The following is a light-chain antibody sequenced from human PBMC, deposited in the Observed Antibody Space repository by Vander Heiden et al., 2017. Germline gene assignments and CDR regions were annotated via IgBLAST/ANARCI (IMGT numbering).Light chain of an antibody. V-gene: IGKV1-39*01. J-gene: IGKJ1*01. CDR1: QSISTY. CDR2: AAA. CDR3: QQSYSTPWT. Sequence: IQMTQSPSCLSASVADRVTITCRASQSISTYLNSYQQKPGNAPMLLFYAAAILQSGVPSRFSGSGSGTDFTLTISSLQPEDSATYYCQQSYSTPWTFGQGTKVEIK.